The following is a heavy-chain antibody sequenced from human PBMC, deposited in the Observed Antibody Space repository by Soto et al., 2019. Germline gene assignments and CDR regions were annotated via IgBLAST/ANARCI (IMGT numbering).Heavy chain of an antibody. CDR1: GYTFTSYG. CDR2: ISAYNGST. CDR3: AREDHSSGWPYGPALDAFDI. Sequence: ASVKVSCKASGYTFTSYGISWVRQAPGQGLEWMGWISAYNGSTNYAQKLQGRVTMTTDTSTSTAYMELRSLRSDDTAVYYCAREDHSSGWPYGPALDAFDIWGQGTMVTVSS. D-gene: IGHD6-19*01. V-gene: IGHV1-18*01. J-gene: IGHJ3*02.